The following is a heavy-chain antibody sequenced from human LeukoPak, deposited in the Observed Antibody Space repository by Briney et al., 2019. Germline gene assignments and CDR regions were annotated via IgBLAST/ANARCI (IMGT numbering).Heavy chain of an antibody. V-gene: IGHV3-48*04. CDR1: GFTFSSYS. J-gene: IGHJ4*02. Sequence: GGSLRLSCAASGFTFSSYSMNWVRQAPGKGLEWVSYISSSSNTIYYADSVKGRFTISRDNAKNSLYLQMNSLRAEDTAVYYCARDYYDSSGYQSFDYWGQETLVTVSS. D-gene: IGHD3-22*01. CDR3: ARDYYDSSGYQSFDY. CDR2: ISSSSNTI.